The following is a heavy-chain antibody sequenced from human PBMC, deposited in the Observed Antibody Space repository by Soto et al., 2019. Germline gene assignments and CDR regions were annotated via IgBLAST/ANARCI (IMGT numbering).Heavy chain of an antibody. D-gene: IGHD3-3*01. CDR1: GFTFSSYG. J-gene: IGHJ5*02. V-gene: IGHV3-30*18. CDR2: ISYDGSNK. CDR3: AKVPENFWSGDYTAHWSDT. Sequence: QVQLVESGGGVVQPGRSLRLSCAASGFTFSSYGMHWVRQAPGKGLEWVAVISYDGSNKYYADSAKGRFNIYRDNSKNKLYLQMNSLRTEDTAVYYCAKVPENFWSGDYTAHWSDTWGQGTLVTVSS.